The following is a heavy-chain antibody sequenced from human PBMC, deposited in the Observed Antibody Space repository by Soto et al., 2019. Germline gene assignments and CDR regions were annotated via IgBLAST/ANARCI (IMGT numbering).Heavy chain of an antibody. Sequence: QVQLVQSGSEVKKPGSSLKVSCKASGGTFNTFAISWVRQAPGQGLEWMGGIIPMFGTTNYAQKFQARATITADKSRSTAYMDLGSLRSEDTAAYYCLCYDNSGPTLGIDYWGQGTLVTGSS. CDR1: GGTFNTFA. D-gene: IGHD3-22*01. J-gene: IGHJ4*02. CDR2: IIPMFGTT. V-gene: IGHV1-69*06. CDR3: LCYDNSGPTLGIDY.